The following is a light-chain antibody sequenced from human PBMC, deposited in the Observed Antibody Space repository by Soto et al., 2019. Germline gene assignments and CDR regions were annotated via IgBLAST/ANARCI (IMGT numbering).Light chain of an antibody. V-gene: IGKV1-5*01. Sequence: DIQKAQYTNSLCASVGDRVTIAWRASPRISSFLAWYQHKPGEAPKLLIYDASSLESGVPPRFSGSGSGTEFTLTISSLQPDDFATYYCQQYNSYFPWTFGQGTKVDIK. CDR1: PRISSF. CDR2: DAS. CDR3: QQYNSYFPWT. J-gene: IGKJ1*01.